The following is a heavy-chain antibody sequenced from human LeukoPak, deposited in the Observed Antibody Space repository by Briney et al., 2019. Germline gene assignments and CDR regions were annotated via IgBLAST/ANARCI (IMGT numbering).Heavy chain of an antibody. D-gene: IGHD3-10*01. CDR1: GVTLSKYG. V-gene: IGHV3-30*03. Sequence: GGSRGLADAARGVTLSKYGIQWDRQTPGKGLEWVAVTSSDLNVKLYADSVKGRFTISRDNSRSTLYLQVNSLRPEDTAIYYCAREGYYGSGSPPSLYFDYWGQGTLVTVSS. J-gene: IGHJ4*02. CDR3: AREGYYGSGSPPSLYFDY. CDR2: TSSDLNVK.